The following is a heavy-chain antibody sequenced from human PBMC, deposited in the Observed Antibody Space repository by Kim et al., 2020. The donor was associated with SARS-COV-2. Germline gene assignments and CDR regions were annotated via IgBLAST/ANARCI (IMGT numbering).Heavy chain of an antibody. V-gene: IGHV1-24*01. J-gene: IGHJ5*02. CDR3: ATSTTVTTNGWFDP. D-gene: IGHD4-17*01. Sequence: AQKFQGRVTMTEDTSTDTAYMELSSLRSEDTAVYYCATSTTVTTNGWFDPWGQGTLVTVSS.